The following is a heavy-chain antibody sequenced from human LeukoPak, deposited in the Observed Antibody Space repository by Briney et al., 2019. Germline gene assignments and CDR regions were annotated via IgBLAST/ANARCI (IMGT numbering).Heavy chain of an antibody. CDR3: AKLTPYSSGWPPDY. J-gene: IGHJ4*02. V-gene: IGHV3-23*01. D-gene: IGHD6-19*01. CDR1: GFTFSSYA. Sequence: PGGSLRLSCAASGFTFSSYAMSWVRQAPGQGLEWVSAISGSGGSTYYADSVKGRFTISRDNSKNTLYLQMNSLRAEDTAVYYCAKLTPYSSGWPPDYWGQGTLVTVSS. CDR2: ISGSGGST.